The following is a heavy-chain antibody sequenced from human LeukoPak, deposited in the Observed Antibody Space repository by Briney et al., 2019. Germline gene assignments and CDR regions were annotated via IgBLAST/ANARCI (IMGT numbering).Heavy chain of an antibody. D-gene: IGHD2-21*02. J-gene: IGHJ4*02. V-gene: IGHV3-7*05. CDR3: AKAAYCGTDCHYYFEY. CDR1: GFTFSSHW. Sequence: GGSLRLSCAVSGFTFSSHWMNWVRQAPGKGLEWVASVKQDGSTKYYADSVKGRFTITSDNANNSLYLQMDSLRAEDTAVYYCAKAAYCGTDCHYYFEYWGQGTLVIVSS. CDR2: VKQDGSTK.